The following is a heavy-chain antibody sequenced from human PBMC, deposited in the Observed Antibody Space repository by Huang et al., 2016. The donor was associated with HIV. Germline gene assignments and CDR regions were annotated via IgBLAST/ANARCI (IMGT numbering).Heavy chain of an antibody. CDR1: GASITKVRSY. CDR3: VQLGKCIDIVGQ. CDR2: LFPSGNT. D-gene: IGHD2-15*01. V-gene: IGHV4-39*01. Sequence: QLHLQESGPGLVEPSETLSLTCTVSGASITKVRSYWGWLRQPPGPGLEWIGTLFPSGNTYYRPSLRSRVTLSVDTSNNQFSLRLHSVTAADTAVYYCVQLGKCIDIVGQWGQGTLVTVSS. J-gene: IGHJ4*02.